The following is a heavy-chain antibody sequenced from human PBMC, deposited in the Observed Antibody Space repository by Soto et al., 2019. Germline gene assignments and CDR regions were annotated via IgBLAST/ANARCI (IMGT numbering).Heavy chain of an antibody. CDR2: IYYSGNT. Sequence: PSETLSLTCTVSGGSISTDYWSWIRQPPGKGLEWIGYIYYSGNTNYNPSLKSRVTISVDTSKNQFSLKLRSVTAADTAVYYCARIPVVVPAAISGGSDYYYGMDVWGQGTTVTVSS. J-gene: IGHJ6*02. D-gene: IGHD2-2*01. CDR1: GGSISTDY. V-gene: IGHV4-59*01. CDR3: ARIPVVVPAAISGGSDYYYGMDV.